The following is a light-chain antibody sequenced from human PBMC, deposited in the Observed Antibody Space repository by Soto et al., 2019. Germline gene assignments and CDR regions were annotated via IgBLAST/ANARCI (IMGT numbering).Light chain of an antibody. CDR2: DAS. CDR1: QDINYY. Sequence: DIKLTQSPSSLSASVGDRVTISCQASQDINYYLNWYQQKPGKAPKLLIYDASGLEVGVPSRFSGSGSGTHFSLTISSLQPEDIATYTCQHLADFTFIFGQGTRLEIK. V-gene: IGKV1-33*01. CDR3: QHLADFTFI. J-gene: IGKJ5*01.